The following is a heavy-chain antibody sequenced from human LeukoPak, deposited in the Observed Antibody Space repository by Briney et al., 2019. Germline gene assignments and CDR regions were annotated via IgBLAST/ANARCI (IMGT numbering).Heavy chain of an antibody. V-gene: IGHV3-7*02. Sequence: GGALRLSCAASGFTFNSDLMRWGRQAPRKGLEGEAKMKGSEECYMNSVQGRFTISSDNAKHSVYLQMNSQRVDDTAVYLCTSWARYCSGGSCYSWFDPWGQGTLVTVSS. J-gene: IGHJ5*02. CDR1: GFTFNSDL. CDR3: TSWARYCSGGSCYSWFDP. D-gene: IGHD2-15*01. CDR2: MKGSEE.